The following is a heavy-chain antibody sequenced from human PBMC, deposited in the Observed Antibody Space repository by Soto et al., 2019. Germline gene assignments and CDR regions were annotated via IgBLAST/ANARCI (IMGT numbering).Heavy chain of an antibody. CDR2: ISYDGGLQ. CDR1: GFTFTSYG. CDR3: VSDRGYGHASVPYS. V-gene: IGHV3-30*03. J-gene: IGHJ4*02. Sequence: QAHLVESGGGVVQTGRSLRLSCAASGFTFTSYGMHWVRQAPGTRLEWVAVISYDGGLQHYADSVKGRFTISRDNSKNMVLLQMNSLRAEDTAVYYCVSDRGYGHASVPYSCGQGTLVSVSS. D-gene: IGHD5-18*01.